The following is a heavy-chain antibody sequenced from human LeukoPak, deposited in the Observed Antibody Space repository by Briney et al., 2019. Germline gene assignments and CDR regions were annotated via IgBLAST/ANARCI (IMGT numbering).Heavy chain of an antibody. J-gene: IGHJ1*01. D-gene: IGHD6-6*01. CDR1: GGSISTYY. CDR2: IYHSGST. Sequence: SETLSLTCTVSGGSISTYYWNWIRQPPGKGLEWIGYIYHSGSTNYNPSLQSRVTISVDTSKNQFSLNLNSVTAADTAVYYSARGGAARLHFQNWGQGTLVTVSS. CDR3: ARGGAARLHFQN. V-gene: IGHV4-59*01.